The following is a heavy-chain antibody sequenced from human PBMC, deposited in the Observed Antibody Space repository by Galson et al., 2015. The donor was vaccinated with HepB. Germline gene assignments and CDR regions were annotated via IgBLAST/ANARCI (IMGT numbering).Heavy chain of an antibody. J-gene: IGHJ4*02. D-gene: IGHD3-10*01. Sequence: SLRLSCAASGFPFSSYAMSWVRQVPVRGLEWLSLISETGDNTYYADSVKGRFTISRDNSNNTLYLQMNSLRAEDTALYYCAKSKTPMIRGIIDHWGQGTL. CDR3: AKSKTPMIRGIIDH. CDR1: GFPFSSYA. CDR2: ISETGDNT. V-gene: IGHV3-23*01.